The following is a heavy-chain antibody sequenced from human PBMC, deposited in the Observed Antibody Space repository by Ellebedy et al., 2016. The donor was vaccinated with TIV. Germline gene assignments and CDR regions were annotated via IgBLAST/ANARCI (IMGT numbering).Heavy chain of an antibody. CDR1: GYTFTGYY. J-gene: IGHJ6*02. CDR3: ARDGDIVVVVAAFYYYYGMDV. V-gene: IGHV1-2*02. CDR2: INPNSGGT. Sequence: AASVKVSCKASGYTFTGYYMHWVRQAPGQGLEWMGWINPNSGGTNYAQKVQGRVTMTTDTSTSTAYMELRSLRSDDTAVYYCARDGDIVVVVAAFYYYYGMDVWGQGTTVTVSS. D-gene: IGHD2-15*01.